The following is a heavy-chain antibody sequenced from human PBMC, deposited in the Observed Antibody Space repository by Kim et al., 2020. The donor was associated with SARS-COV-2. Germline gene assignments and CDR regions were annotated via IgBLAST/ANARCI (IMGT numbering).Heavy chain of an antibody. V-gene: IGHV4-30-2*04. J-gene: IGHJ4*02. D-gene: IGHD6-13*01. CDR3: ARSRGIAAAGTFDY. Sequence: NPSLQSRVTVSVDTSKNQFSLKLSSVTAADTAVYYCARSRGIAAAGTFDYWGQGTLVTVSS.